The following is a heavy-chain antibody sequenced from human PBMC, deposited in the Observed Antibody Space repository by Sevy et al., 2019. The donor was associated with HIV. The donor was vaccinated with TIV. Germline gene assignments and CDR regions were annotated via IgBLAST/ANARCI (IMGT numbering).Heavy chain of an antibody. CDR2: IYSGGAT. CDR1: GLTVSSNY. D-gene: IGHD6-13*01. V-gene: IGHV3-53*01. J-gene: IGHJ4*02. Sequence: GGSLRLSCAVSGLTVSSNYMRWVRQAPGKGLEWVSLIYSGGATYYADSVNGRFTISGDDSKNTLYLQMDSLRAEDTAVYYCARRGLDSNWFRSFDYWGRGTLVTVSS. CDR3: ARRGLDSNWFRSFDY.